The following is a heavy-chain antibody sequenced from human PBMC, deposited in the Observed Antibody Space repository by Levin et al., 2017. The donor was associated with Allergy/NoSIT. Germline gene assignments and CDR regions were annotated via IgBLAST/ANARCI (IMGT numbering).Heavy chain of an antibody. CDR3: ARASFYYETSGYYYLVFDF. Sequence: GGSLRLSCKASEYNFYNYGISWVRQAPGQGLEWVGWISANNGNTDYAQNVQGRVTMTTDTSTSTAYMELRSLRSDDTAVYYCARASFYYETSGYYYLVFDFWGQGTLVTVSS. D-gene: IGHD3-22*01. CDR1: EYNFYNYG. V-gene: IGHV1-18*01. CDR2: ISANNGNT. J-gene: IGHJ4*02.